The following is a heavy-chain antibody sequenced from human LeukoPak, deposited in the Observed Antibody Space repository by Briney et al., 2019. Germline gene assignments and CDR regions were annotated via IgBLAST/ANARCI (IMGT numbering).Heavy chain of an antibody. CDR3: ARESVAVAVFDY. CDR1: GYSISSGYY. Sequence: KPSETLSLTCTVSGYSISSGYYWSWIRQPPGKGLEWIGYIYYSGSTNYNPSLKSRVTISVDTSKNRFSLKLSSVTAADTAVYYCARESVAVAVFDYWGQGTLVTVSS. J-gene: IGHJ4*02. V-gene: IGHV4-61*01. D-gene: IGHD6-19*01. CDR2: IYYSGST.